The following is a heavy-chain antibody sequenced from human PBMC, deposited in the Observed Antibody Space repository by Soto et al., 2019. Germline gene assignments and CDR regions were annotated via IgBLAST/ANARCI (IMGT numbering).Heavy chain of an antibody. J-gene: IGHJ4*02. CDR1: GGSISSSSYY. V-gene: IGHV4-39*01. CDR2: IYYSGST. Sequence: PSETLSLTCTVSGGSISSSSYYWGWIRQPPGKGLEWIGSIYYSGSTYYNPSLKSRVTISVDTSKNQFSLKLSSVTAADTAVYYCARRITIFGVVILGYYFDYCGQGTLVTVSS. D-gene: IGHD3-3*01. CDR3: ARRITIFGVVILGYYFDY.